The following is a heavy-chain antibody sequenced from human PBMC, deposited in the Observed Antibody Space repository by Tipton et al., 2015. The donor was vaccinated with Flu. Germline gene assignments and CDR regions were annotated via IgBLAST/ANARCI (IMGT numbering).Heavy chain of an antibody. Sequence: TLSLTCSVSGYSISSSYYWGWVRRPPGKGLGWIGTIYHSGSTYYNPSLKSRLTISVDTSKNQFSLRLSSVTAADTAVYYCARHTGDSVRGVIDYWGQGTLVTVSS. D-gene: IGHD3-10*02. J-gene: IGHJ4*02. CDR1: GYSISSSYY. CDR3: ARHTGDSVRGVIDY. CDR2: IYHSGST. V-gene: IGHV4-38-2*01.